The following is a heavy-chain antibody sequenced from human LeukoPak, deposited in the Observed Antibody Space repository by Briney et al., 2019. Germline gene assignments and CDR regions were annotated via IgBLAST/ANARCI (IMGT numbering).Heavy chain of an antibody. V-gene: IGHV4-39*01. Sequence: SETLSLTCTVSGGSISSSSYYWAWIRQPPGKGLEWIGSIYYRGSTYYNPSLKSRVTISVDTSKNQFSLKLSSVTAADTAVYYCARSRVTYKYDMDVWGQGTTVTVSS. J-gene: IGHJ6*02. D-gene: IGHD1-1*01. CDR1: GGSISSSSYY. CDR3: ARSRVTYKYDMDV. CDR2: IYYRGST.